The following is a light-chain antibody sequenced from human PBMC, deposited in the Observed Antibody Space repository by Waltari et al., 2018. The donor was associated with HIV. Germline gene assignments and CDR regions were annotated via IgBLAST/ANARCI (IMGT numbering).Light chain of an antibody. CDR2: NNK. V-gene: IGLV1-44*01. CDR3: AAWDDSLNGVV. Sequence: QSVLTQPPSASGTPGQRVTISCSGSNSTIGSNTVNWYQQLQGTAPNLITHNNKQRPAAFPYLISGAKSGTSASLAISGLQSEDEADYYCAAWDDSLNGVVFGGGTKLTVL. CDR1: NSTIGSNT. J-gene: IGLJ2*01.